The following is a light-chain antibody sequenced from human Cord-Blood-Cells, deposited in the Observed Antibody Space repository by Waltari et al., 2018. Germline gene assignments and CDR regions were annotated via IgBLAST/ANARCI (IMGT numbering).Light chain of an antibody. CDR2: AAS. CDR3: QQSYSTPQT. Sequence: DIKMSQSTSSLSASVGDRVTITCRASQSISSYLNWYQQKPGKAPKLLIYAASSLQSGVPSRFSGSGSGTDFTLTISSLQPEDFATYYCQQSYSTPQTFGQGTKVEIK. CDR1: QSISSY. J-gene: IGKJ1*01. V-gene: IGKV1-39*01.